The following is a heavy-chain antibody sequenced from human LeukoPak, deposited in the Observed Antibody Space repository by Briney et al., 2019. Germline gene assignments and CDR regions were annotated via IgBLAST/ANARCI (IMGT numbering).Heavy chain of an antibody. CDR2: INRNGRNT. D-gene: IGHD1/OR15-1a*01. CDR3: VRDADPRRDSNNANYFDC. J-gene: IGHJ4*02. V-gene: IGHV3-23*01. CDR1: GFTFSHYA. Sequence: GGSLRLSCAASGFTFSHYAMNWVRQAPGKGLEWVSAINRNGRNTYYADPVRGRFTVSRDNSQNTLYLQLNSLTADDTALYYCVRDADPRRDSNNANYFDCWGQGTLVTVSS.